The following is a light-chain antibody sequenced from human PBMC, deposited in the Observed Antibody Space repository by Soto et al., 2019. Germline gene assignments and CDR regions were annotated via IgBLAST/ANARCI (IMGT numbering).Light chain of an antibody. CDR2: GAS. V-gene: IGKV3-20*01. J-gene: IGKJ4*01. Sequence: EIVLTQSPGTLSWSPGERATLSCRASQSVSSSFLAWYQQKPGQAPMLLIYGASSRATAIPDRFSGSGSGTDFTLTISRLEPEDVAVYYCQQYGSSPFTFGGGTKVEIK. CDR1: QSVSSSF. CDR3: QQYGSSPFT.